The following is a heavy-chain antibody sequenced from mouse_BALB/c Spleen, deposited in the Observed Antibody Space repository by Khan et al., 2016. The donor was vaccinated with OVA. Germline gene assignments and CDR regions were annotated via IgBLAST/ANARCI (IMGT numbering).Heavy chain of an antibody. CDR1: GYTFTNYG. J-gene: IGHJ3*01. D-gene: IGHD1-1*01. Sequence: QIQLVQSGPELKKPGETVKISCKASGYTFTNYGMNWVKQAPGKGLKWMGWINTNTGEPTYAEEFKGRFAFSLETSASTAYLQLNNLKNEDTATYVCARGNYYGSNSWFDYWGQGTLVTVSA. CDR2: INTNTGEP. CDR3: ARGNYYGSNSWFDY. V-gene: IGHV9-3*02.